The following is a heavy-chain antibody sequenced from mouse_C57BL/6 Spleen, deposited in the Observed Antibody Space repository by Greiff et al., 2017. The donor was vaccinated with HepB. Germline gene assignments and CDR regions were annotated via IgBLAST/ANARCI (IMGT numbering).Heavy chain of an antibody. CDR1: GFTFSDYY. D-gene: IGHD1-1*01. Sequence: EVKLMESEGGLVQPGSSMKLSCTASGFTFSDYYMAWVRQVPEKGLEWVANINYDGSSTYYLDSLKSRFIISRDNAKNILYLQMSSLKSEDTATYYCARALITTVVGYFDVWGTGTTVTVSS. J-gene: IGHJ1*03. CDR3: ARALITTVVGYFDV. V-gene: IGHV5-16*01. CDR2: INYDGSST.